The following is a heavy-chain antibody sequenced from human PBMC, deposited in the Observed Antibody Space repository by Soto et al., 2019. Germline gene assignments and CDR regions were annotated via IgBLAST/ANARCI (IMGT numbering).Heavy chain of an antibody. CDR3: ARDLRGYYDSSGRFDY. D-gene: IGHD3-22*01. CDR1: GYTFTSYG. J-gene: IGHJ4*02. CDR2: ISAYNGNT. V-gene: IGHV1-18*01. Sequence: ASVKVSCKASGYTFTSYGISWVRQAPGQGLEWMGWISAYNGNTNYAQKLQGRVTMTTDTSTSTAYVELRSLRSDDTAVYYCARDLRGYYDSSGRFDYWGQGTLVTVSS.